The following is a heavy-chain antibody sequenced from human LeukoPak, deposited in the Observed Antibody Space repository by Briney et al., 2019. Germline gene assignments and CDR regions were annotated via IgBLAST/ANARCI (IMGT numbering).Heavy chain of an antibody. Sequence: GGSLRLSCAASGFTFSSYGMHWVRQAPGKGLQWVAVISYDGSNKYHTDSVKGRFTISRDNSKNTLYLQISSLRAEDTAVYYCAKPPEVGATVAYFDYWGQGTLVTVSS. D-gene: IGHD1-26*01. CDR2: ISYDGSNK. CDR3: AKPPEVGATVAYFDY. CDR1: GFTFSSYG. V-gene: IGHV3-30*19. J-gene: IGHJ4*02.